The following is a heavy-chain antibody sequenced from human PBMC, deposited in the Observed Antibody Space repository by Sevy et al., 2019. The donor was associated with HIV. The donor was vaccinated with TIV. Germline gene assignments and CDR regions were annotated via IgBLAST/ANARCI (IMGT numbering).Heavy chain of an antibody. V-gene: IGHV3-21*01. J-gene: IGHJ6*02. CDR3: ARGSCIGSSCHTGYHGMDV. D-gene: IGHD2-2*02. CDR2: ISTSSTYI. Sequence: GGSLRLSCAASGFTFSGYNMHWVRQAPGKGLEWVSSISTSSTYIYQADSVKGRFTISRDNAQNSVFLQMNSLRAEDTALYDSARGSCIGSSCHTGYHGMDVWGQGTTVTVSS. CDR1: GFTFSGYN.